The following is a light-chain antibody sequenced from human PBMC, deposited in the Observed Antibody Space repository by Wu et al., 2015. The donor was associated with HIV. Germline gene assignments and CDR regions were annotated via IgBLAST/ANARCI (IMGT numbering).Light chain of an antibody. CDR3: QQYNNWRAS. CDR1: QSVGNY. CDR2: GSS. V-gene: IGKV3-11*01. Sequence: EVVLTQSPAILSLSPGERATLSCRASQSVGNYLAWYQQKPGQAPRLLIYGSSNRATGIPARFSGSGSGTDFTLTISSLEPEDFVVYYCQQYNNWRASFGQGTKLEIK. J-gene: IGKJ2*03.